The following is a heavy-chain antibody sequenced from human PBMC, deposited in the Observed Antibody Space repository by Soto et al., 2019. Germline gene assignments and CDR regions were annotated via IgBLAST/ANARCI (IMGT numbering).Heavy chain of an antibody. CDR2: ISYDGSNK. J-gene: IGHJ4*02. V-gene: IGHV3-30-3*01. CDR1: GFTFSSYA. CDR3: AREIESNSSSWYILPAGY. D-gene: IGHD6-13*01. Sequence: QVQLVESGGGVVQPGRSLRLSCAASGFTFSSYAMHWVRQAPGKGLEWVAVISYDGSNKYDADSVKGRFTISRDNSKNTLYLQMNTLRAEDTAVYYCAREIESNSSSWYILPAGYWGQGTLVTVSS.